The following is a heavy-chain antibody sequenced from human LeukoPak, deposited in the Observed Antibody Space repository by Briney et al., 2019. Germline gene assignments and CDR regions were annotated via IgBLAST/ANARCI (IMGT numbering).Heavy chain of an antibody. V-gene: IGHV1-18*04. CDR2: IRGNNGDT. Sequence: ASVKVSCKASGYTFTGYYMHWVRQAPGQGLEWMGWIRGNNGDTKYAQKFQGRVTMTTDTSTSTAYMEVRSLRSDDTAIYYCARGYHPSSWYYYFDYWGQGTLVTVSS. J-gene: IGHJ4*02. CDR1: GYTFTGYY. CDR3: ARGYHPSSWYYYFDY. D-gene: IGHD6-13*01.